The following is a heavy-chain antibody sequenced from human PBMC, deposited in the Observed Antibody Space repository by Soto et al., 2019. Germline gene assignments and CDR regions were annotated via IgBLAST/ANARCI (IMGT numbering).Heavy chain of an antibody. CDR2: ISYDGRDK. V-gene: IGHV3-30*18. D-gene: IGHD3-16*02. J-gene: IGHJ4*02. CDR1: GFTFNSYG. CDR3: SKDLDGVPGLVDSSFCFDY. Sequence: QVQLVESGGGVVQPGRSLRLSCAASGFTFNSYGMHWVRQAPGKGLEWVAVISYDGRDKYYADSVKGRFTISRDKSKNTLYLQMNSLGTEDTAVYYCSKDLDGVPGLVDSSFCFDYWVQGTLVTVSS.